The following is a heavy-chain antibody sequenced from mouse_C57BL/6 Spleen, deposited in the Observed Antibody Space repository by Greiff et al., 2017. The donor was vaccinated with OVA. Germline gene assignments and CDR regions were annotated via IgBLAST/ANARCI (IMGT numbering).Heavy chain of an antibody. CDR3: ARGDYGSSPFAY. CDR2: IDPANGNT. Sequence: EVKLVESVAELVRPGASVKLSCTASGFNIKNPYMHWVKQRPEQGLEWIGRIDPANGNTKYAPKFQGKATITADTSSNTAYLQLSSLTSEDTAIYYCARGDYGSSPFAYWGQGTLVTVSA. D-gene: IGHD1-1*01. J-gene: IGHJ3*01. V-gene: IGHV14-3*01. CDR1: GFNIKNPY.